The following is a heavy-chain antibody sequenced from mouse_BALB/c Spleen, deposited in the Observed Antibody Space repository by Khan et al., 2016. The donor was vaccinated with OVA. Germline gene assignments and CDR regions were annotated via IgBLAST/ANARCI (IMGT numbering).Heavy chain of an antibody. CDR3: AIYHGYFDV. CDR1: GYSFTGYY. J-gene: IGHJ1*01. D-gene: IGHD1-1*01. V-gene: IGHV1-26*01. Sequence: EVQLQESGPDLVKPGASVKISCKASGYSFTGYYIHWVKQSHGKSLEWIGRFNPNNGGASYNQKFKGKAILTVDKSSNTAYMELRSLTSEDSAVYSCAIYHGYFDVWGAGTTVTVSS. CDR2: FNPNNGGA.